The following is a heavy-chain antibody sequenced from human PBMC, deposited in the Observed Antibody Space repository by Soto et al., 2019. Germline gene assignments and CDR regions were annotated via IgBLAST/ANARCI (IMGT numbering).Heavy chain of an antibody. J-gene: IGHJ4*02. CDR1: GGSISSNSYY. V-gene: IGHV4-39*01. CDR3: ARRPQRISIAAN. Sequence: QLQLQESGPGLVKPSETLSLTCTVSGGSISSNSYYWGWIRQPPGKGLEWIGSIYYSGSPYYNPSLKSRVPISVDTSKHQFSLKLSSVTAADTAVYSCARRPQRISIAANWGPGTLVTVSS. D-gene: IGHD2-21*01. CDR2: IYYSGSP.